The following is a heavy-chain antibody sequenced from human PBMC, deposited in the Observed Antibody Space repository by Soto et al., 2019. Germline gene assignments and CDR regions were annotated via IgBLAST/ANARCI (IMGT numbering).Heavy chain of an antibody. CDR1: GFTFSTYG. D-gene: IGHD4-17*01. CDR2: ISYDGSNK. Sequence: GSLRLSCAASGFTFSTYGMHWVRQAPGKGLEWVAVISYDGSNKYYADSVKGRFTISRDNSKNTLYLQMNSLRAEDTAVYYCAKDFLRGDYVYYGMDVWGQGTTVTVSS. CDR3: AKDFLRGDYVYYGMDV. J-gene: IGHJ6*02. V-gene: IGHV3-30*18.